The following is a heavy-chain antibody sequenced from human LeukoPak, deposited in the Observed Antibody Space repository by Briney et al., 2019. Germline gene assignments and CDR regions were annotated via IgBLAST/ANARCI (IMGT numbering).Heavy chain of an antibody. V-gene: IGHV3-30*04. J-gene: IGHJ6*03. D-gene: IGHD6-19*01. CDR1: GFTFSSYA. Sequence: GGSLRLSCAASGFTFSSYAMHWVRQAPGKGLEWVAVISYDGSNKYYADSVKGRFTISRDNSKNTLYLQMNSLKTEDTGVYYCSTNSPPLAFMAGNRQSYYMDVWGKGTKVSVSS. CDR3: STNSPPLAFMAGNRQSYYMDV. CDR2: ISYDGSNK.